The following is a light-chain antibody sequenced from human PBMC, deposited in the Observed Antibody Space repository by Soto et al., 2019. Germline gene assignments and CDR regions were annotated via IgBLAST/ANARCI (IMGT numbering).Light chain of an antibody. CDR1: RGIGDR. CDR3: LQVSSYPRT. V-gene: IGKV1-12*01. CDR2: TAS. J-gene: IGKJ1*01. Sequence: DIQMTQSPSSLSAVVGDRVTITCRASRGIGDRLAWFQQKPGKAHQFLIQTASNLQSGVPSRFSGSGSGTEFTLSINSLQPEDNGTYYCLQVSSYPRTFGQGTKVDIK.